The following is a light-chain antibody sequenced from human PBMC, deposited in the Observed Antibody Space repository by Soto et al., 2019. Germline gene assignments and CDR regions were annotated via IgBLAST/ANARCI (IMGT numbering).Light chain of an antibody. CDR1: QSIGHY. J-gene: IGKJ2*03. CDR2: AAS. CDR3: QQSYSTRYS. V-gene: IGKV1-39*01. Sequence: DIQMTQSPSSLSASVGDRVTITCRASQSIGHYLNWYQQKPGQAPKLLIFAASSLQSGVPSRFSGSESGTDFTLIISSLQPEDFATYYCQQSYSTRYSFGQGTKLEIK.